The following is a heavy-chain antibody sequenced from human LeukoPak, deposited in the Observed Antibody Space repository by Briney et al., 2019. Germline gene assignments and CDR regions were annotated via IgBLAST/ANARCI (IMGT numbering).Heavy chain of an antibody. V-gene: IGHV3-74*01. Sequence: GGSLRLSCSASTFTFSTYWMHWVRQAPGKGLVWVTRINGDGSSTIYADPVRGRLTISRDNAKNMVYLQMNSLTAEDTAVYYCATGSGSYYDSWGQGTRVTVSS. CDR2: INGDGSST. CDR3: ATGSGSYYDS. J-gene: IGHJ4*02. D-gene: IGHD6-19*01. CDR1: TFTFSTYW.